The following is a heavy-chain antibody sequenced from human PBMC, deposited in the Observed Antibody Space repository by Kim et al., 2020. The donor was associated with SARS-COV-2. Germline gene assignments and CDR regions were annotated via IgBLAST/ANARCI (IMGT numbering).Heavy chain of an antibody. V-gene: IGHV3-11*01. CDR1: GFTFSDYY. CDR3: ARDSGYDWDNYYYYYGMDA. Sequence: GGSLRLSCAASGFTFSDYYMSWIRQAPGKGLEWVSYISSSGSTIYYADSVKGRFTISRDNAKNSLYLQMNSLRAEDTAVYYCARDSGYDWDNYYYYYGMDAWGQGTTLTVSS. D-gene: IGHD5-12*01. CDR2: ISSSGSTI. J-gene: IGHJ6*02.